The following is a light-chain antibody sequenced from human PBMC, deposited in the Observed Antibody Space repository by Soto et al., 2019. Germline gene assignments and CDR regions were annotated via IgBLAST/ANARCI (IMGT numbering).Light chain of an antibody. V-gene: IGKV3-20*01. CDR2: DSS. J-gene: IGKJ4*01. Sequence: EIVLTQSPGTLSLSPGERATLSCRASQSVTSTFLAWCQQRPGQAPRLLIYDSSSRAAGIPDRFSGSGSGTDFTLTISRLEPEDFAVYYCQQYGGSPLTFGGGTKVEIK. CDR3: QQYGGSPLT. CDR1: QSVTSTF.